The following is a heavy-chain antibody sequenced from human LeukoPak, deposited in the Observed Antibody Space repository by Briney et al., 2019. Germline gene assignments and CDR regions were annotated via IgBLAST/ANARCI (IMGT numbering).Heavy chain of an antibody. V-gene: IGHV4-4*02. J-gene: IGHJ4*02. CDR1: GGSISSSNW. CDR3: ARVHVGPTYNYDSSGSIDY. CDR2: IYHSGST. Sequence: PSGTLSLTCAVSGGSISSSNWWSWVRQPPGKGLEWIGEIYHSGSTNYNPSLKSRVTISVDKSKNQFSLKLSSVTAADTAVYYCARVHVGPTYNYDSSGSIDYWGQGTLVTVSS. D-gene: IGHD3-22*01.